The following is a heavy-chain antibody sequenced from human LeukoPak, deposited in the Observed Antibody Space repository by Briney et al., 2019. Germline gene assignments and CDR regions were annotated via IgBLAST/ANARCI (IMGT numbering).Heavy chain of an antibody. CDR2: INHSGST. CDR3: ARVDRDGYNRRFDY. CDR1: GGSFSGYY. Sequence: PSETLSLTCAVYGGSFSGYYWSWIRQPPGKGLEWIGEINHSGSTNYNPSLKSRVTISVDTSKNQFSLKLSSVTAADTAVYYCARVDRDGYNRRFDYWGQGTLVTVSS. J-gene: IGHJ4*02. D-gene: IGHD5-24*01. V-gene: IGHV4-34*01.